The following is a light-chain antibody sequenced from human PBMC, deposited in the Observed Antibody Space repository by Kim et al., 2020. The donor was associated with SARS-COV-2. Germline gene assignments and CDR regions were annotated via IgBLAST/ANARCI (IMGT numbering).Light chain of an antibody. CDR3: QQYGGSPPIT. V-gene: IGKV3-20*01. J-gene: IGKJ5*01. CDR1: QPLRPNK. Sequence: PVAGATVTCRAIQPLRPNKFAWYQQKPGQPPRLLIYGASTRTTGVPDRFSGRGSETDFTLTISRLETADFAVFYCQQYGGSPPITFGQGTRLEIK. CDR2: GAS.